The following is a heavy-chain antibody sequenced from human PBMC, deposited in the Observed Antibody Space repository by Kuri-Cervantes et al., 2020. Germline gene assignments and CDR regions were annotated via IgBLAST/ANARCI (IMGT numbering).Heavy chain of an antibody. V-gene: IGHV4-59*01. CDR1: GGSISSYY. Sequence: PSETLSLTCTVSGGSISSYYWSWIRQPPGKGLEWIGYIYYSGSTNYNPSLKSRVTISVDTSKNQFSLKLSSVTAADTAIYYCARDGKHTNSFDVWGQGTTVTVSS. CDR2: IYYSGST. J-gene: IGHJ6*02. CDR3: ARDGKHTNSFDV. D-gene: IGHD2/OR15-2a*01.